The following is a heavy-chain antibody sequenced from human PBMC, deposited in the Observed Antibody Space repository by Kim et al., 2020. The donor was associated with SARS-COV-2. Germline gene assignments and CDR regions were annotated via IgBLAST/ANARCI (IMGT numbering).Heavy chain of an antibody. D-gene: IGHD6-19*01. V-gene: IGHV1-46*01. CDR2: ITPIDGNI. CDR3: ARDLSGGWSSDF. Sequence: ASVKVSCKASGYTLTSNHMHWVRQAPGQGLEWMGMITPIDGNIRYAQKLQGRVTMTRDTSTSTFYMDLSSLRSEDTAIYYCARDLSGGWSSDFWGQGTLVTVSS. CDR1: GYTLTSNH. J-gene: IGHJ4*02.